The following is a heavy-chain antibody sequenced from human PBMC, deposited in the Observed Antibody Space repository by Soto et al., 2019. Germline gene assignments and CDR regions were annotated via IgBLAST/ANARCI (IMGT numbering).Heavy chain of an antibody. CDR1: GFTFSDYA. CDR3: ARSSSSSWHWFDP. V-gene: IGHV3-30-3*01. Sequence: QVQLVESGGGVVQPGRSLSLSCAGSGFTFSDYAMHWVRQAPGKGLEWVAVIPYDGSSQHYAASVKGRFTISRDNSKNTHYLQMNSLRPDDTAVYYCARSSSSSWHWFDPWGQGTLVTVSS. J-gene: IGHJ5*02. CDR2: IPYDGSSQ. D-gene: IGHD6-13*01.